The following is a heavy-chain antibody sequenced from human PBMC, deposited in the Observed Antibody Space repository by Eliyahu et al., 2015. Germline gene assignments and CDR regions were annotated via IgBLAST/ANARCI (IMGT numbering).Heavy chain of an antibody. CDR3: AKGSPYGGFGH. V-gene: IGHV3-23*01. Sequence: APGKGLEWVSHISGSGGSTYYPDSVKGRFTISRDNSKNTLYLQMNSLRAEDTAVYFCAKGSPYGGFGHWGQGTLVTVSS. D-gene: IGHD4-23*01. CDR2: ISGSGGST. J-gene: IGHJ4*02.